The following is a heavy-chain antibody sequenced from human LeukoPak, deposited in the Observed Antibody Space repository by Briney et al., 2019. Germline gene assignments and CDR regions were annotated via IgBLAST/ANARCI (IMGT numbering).Heavy chain of an antibody. V-gene: IGHV4-38-2*02. J-gene: IGHJ4*02. Sequence: SETLSLTCTVSGYSISSGYYWGWIRQPPGKGLEWIGSIYHSGSTYYNPSLKSRVTISVDTSKNQFSLKLSSVTAADTAVYYCARGRVNRWFGELYDYWGQGTLVTVSS. D-gene: IGHD3-10*01. CDR3: ARGRVNRWFGELYDY. CDR1: GYSISSGYY. CDR2: IYHSGST.